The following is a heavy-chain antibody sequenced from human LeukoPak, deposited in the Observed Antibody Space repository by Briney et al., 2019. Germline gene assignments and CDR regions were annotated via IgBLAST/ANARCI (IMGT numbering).Heavy chain of an antibody. CDR1: GFTFSSYG. J-gene: IGHJ4*02. CDR2: ISYDGSNK. CDR3: AKELLAGTVDY. D-gene: IGHD6-19*01. Sequence: GGSLRLSCAASGFTFSSYGMHWVRQAPGQGLEWVAVISYDGSNKYYADSVKGRFTISRDNSENTLYLHMNSLRAEHTAVYYCAKELLAGTVDYWGQGTLVTVS. V-gene: IGHV3-30*18.